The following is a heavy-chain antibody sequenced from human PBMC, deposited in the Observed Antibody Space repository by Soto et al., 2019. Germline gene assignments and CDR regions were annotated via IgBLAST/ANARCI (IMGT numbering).Heavy chain of an antibody. J-gene: IGHJ6*01. V-gene: IGHV1-8*01. CDR2: MNPNSGNT. CDR1: GYPFTSYD. Sequence: ASVKVSCKASGYPFTSYDINWVRQATGQGLERMGWMNPNSGNTGYAQKFQGRVTMTRNTSISTAYMELSSLRSEDTAVYYCATPYCRGGSRYEGFYYGMDVWGQGTTGTVS. CDR3: ATPYCRGGSRYEGFYYGMDV. D-gene: IGHD2-15*01.